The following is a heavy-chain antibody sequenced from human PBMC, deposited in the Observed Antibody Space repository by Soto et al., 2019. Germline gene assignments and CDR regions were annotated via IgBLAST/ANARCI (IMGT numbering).Heavy chain of an antibody. J-gene: IGHJ4*02. CDR3: AHAGDYDLLTFDH. Sequence: GGSLPLSCAASGFTFGGSAMHWVRQASGKGLEWVGHIRSKTNSYATAYAESVKGRFTISRDDSMNTAYLQMSSLKTEDTATYFCAHAGDYDLLTFDHWGPGTLVTSPQ. V-gene: IGHV3-73*01. CDR1: GFTFGGSA. D-gene: IGHD4-17*01. CDR2: IRSKTNSYAT.